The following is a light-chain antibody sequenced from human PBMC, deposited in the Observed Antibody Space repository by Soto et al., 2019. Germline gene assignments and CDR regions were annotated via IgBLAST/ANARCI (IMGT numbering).Light chain of an antibody. Sequence: QSVRTQPRSGSGTPGQSITSSCSGSSSNIGTYTLHWYQHLPGTAPKLLFSTYDQRPSGVADRFSGSKSGTSASLAISGLQSEDEADYYCAAWDDRVNGVVFGGGTKLTVL. V-gene: IGLV1-44*01. CDR3: AAWDDRVNGVV. CDR2: TYD. J-gene: IGLJ2*01. CDR1: SSNIGTYT.